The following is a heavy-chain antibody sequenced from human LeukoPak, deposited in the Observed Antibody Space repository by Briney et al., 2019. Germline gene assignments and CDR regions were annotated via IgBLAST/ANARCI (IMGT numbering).Heavy chain of an antibody. D-gene: IGHD1-7*01. J-gene: IGHJ4*02. CDR2: ISWNSGTI. V-gene: IGHV3-9*03. CDR3: AKASTRYNWNCGIDY. Sequence: PGGSLRLSCAAFGFSFDDYAMHWVRQAPGKGPEWVSGISWNSGTIGYADSVKGRFTISRDNAKNSLYLQMNSLRAEDMALYYCAKASTRYNWNCGIDYWGQGTLVTVSS. CDR1: GFSFDDYA.